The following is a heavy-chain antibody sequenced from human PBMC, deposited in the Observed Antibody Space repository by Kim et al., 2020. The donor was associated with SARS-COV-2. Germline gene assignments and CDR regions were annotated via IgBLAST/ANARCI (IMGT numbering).Heavy chain of an antibody. CDR1: GFTFSDYY. CDR3: ARGGYSYGYRSVDYYYGMDV. Sequence: GGSLRLSCAASGFTFSDYYMSWIRQAPGKGLEWVSYISSSGSTIYYADSVKGRFTISRDNAKNSLYLQMNSLRAEDTAVYYCARGGYSYGYRSVDYYYGMDVWGQGTTVTVSS. J-gene: IGHJ6*02. CDR2: ISSSGSTI. V-gene: IGHV3-11*01. D-gene: IGHD5-18*01.